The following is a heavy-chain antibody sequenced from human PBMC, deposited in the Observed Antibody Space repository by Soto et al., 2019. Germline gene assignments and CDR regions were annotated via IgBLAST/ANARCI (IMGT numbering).Heavy chain of an antibody. D-gene: IGHD5-18*01. CDR3: ARGAYSFGYWGLDT. J-gene: IGHJ5*02. V-gene: IGHV4-30-2*01. Sequence: QLQLQESGSGLVKPSQTLSLTCAVSGDSINSGAYSWSWIRQPPGKGLEWIGYVSHGGTTYYKSSFRGRVILSIERSKNQFSLKVTSVTAADTAVYYCARGAYSFGYWGLDTWGQGILVTVSS. CDR1: GDSINSGAYS. CDR2: VSHGGTT.